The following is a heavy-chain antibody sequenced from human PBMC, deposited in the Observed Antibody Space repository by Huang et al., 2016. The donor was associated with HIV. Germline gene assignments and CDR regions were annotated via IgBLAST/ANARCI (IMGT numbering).Heavy chain of an antibody. CDR2: ISAYNGNT. J-gene: IGHJ4*02. Sequence: QVQLVQSGAEVKKPGASVKVSCKDSGYTFPRYGISWVRQAPGQGLEWMGWISAYNGNTNYAQKLQGRVTMTTDTTTSTAYMGVRSLISDDTVVYYCARDVPGSSWEFDYWGQGTLVTVSP. CDR3: ARDVPGSSWEFDY. V-gene: IGHV1-18*01. D-gene: IGHD6-13*01. CDR1: GYTFPRYG.